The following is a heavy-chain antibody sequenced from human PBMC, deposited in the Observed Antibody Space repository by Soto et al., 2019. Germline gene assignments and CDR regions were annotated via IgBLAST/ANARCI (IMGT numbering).Heavy chain of an antibody. CDR3: ARDRGPSSGYYPYWFDP. CDR2: IIPIFGTA. Sequence: QVQLVQSGAEVKKPGSSVKVSCKASGGTFSSYAITWVRQAPGQGLEWMGGIIPIFGTANYAQKFQARVTITADEATSTADQEVSSLRSEDTAVYYCARDRGPSSGYYPYWFDPWGQGTLVTVSS. J-gene: IGHJ5*02. D-gene: IGHD3-22*01. V-gene: IGHV1-69*12. CDR1: GGTFSSYA.